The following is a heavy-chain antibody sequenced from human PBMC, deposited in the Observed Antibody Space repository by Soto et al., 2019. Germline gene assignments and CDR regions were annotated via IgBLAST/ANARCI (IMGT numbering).Heavy chain of an antibody. CDR3: ARLRRDGYNWDY. J-gene: IGHJ4*02. D-gene: IGHD5-12*01. V-gene: IGHV4-39*01. CDR2: IYYSGST. Sequence: PSETLSLTCTVSGGSISSSSYYWGWIRQPPGKGLEWIGSIYYSGSTYYNPSLKSRVTISVDTSKNQFSLKLSSVTAADTAVYYCARLRRDGYNWDYWGQGTLVTVSS. CDR1: GGSISSSSYY.